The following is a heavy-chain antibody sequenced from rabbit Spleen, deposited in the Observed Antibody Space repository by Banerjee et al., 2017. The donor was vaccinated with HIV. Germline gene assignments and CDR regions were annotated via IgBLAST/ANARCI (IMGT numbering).Heavy chain of an antibody. Sequence: EQLEESGGGLVKPEGSLTLNCKVSGVSLNDKEVMCWVRQSPGKELECIACINIVNGKSVYASWAKCRFIMSRTSSTTVTLQMACLTAADTATYFCARDLVAVIGWYFNLWGPGTLVTVS. CDR1: GVSLNDKEV. CDR3: ARDLVAVIGWYFNL. V-gene: IGHV1S45*01. J-gene: IGHJ4*01. CDR2: INIVNGKS. D-gene: IGHD1-1*01.